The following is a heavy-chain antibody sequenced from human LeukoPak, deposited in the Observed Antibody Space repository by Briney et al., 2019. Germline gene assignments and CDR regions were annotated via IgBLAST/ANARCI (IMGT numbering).Heavy chain of an antibody. V-gene: IGHV3-23*01. CDR3: ARTFDFWRGYYRAQAFDI. Sequence: GGFLRLSCAASGFTFSSYAMSWVRQAPGKGLEWVSAISGSGGSTYYADSVKGRFTISRDNSKNTLYLQMNSLRAEDTAVYYCARTFDFWRGYYRAQAFDIWGQGTMVTVSS. CDR2: ISGSGGST. CDR1: GFTFSSYA. D-gene: IGHD3-3*01. J-gene: IGHJ3*02.